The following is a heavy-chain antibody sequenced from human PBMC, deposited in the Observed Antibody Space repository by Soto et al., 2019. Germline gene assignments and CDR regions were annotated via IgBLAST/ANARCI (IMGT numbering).Heavy chain of an antibody. V-gene: IGHV1-8*02. D-gene: IGHD3-10*01. CDR2: MNPNSGNT. J-gene: IGHJ3*02. Sequence: GASLKVSCKASGGTFSSYSISCARQATGQGLEWMGWMNPNSGNTGYAQKFQGRVTMTRNTSISTAYMELSSLRSEDTAVYYCASRSGSGTQGAFDIWGQGTMVTVSS. CDR1: GGTFSSYS. CDR3: ASRSGSGTQGAFDI.